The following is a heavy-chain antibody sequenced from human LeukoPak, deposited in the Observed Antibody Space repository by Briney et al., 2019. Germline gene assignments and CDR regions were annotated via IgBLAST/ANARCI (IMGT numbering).Heavy chain of an antibody. D-gene: IGHD2-21*02. Sequence: SETLSLTCTVSGGSISSYYWSWIRQPPGKGLEWIGYTYYSGTTNYNPYLKSRVTISVDTSKNQFSMKLRSVTAADTALYYCARAYICRGDCYGAFDFWGQGTMVTVSS. J-gene: IGHJ3*01. CDR2: TYYSGTT. CDR1: GGSISSYY. CDR3: ARAYICRGDCYGAFDF. V-gene: IGHV4-59*01.